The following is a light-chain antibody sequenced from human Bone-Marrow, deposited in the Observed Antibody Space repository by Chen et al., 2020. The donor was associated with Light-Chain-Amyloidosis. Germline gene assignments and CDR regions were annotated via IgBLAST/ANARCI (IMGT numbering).Light chain of an antibody. Sequence: YELTQPPSVSGSPGQKARITCSGDDLPTKYAYWYQQKPGQAPVLVIHRDTERPSGISERFSGSSSGTTATLTISGVQAEDEADYHCQSADSSGTYEVIFGGGTKLTVL. CDR1: DLPTKY. CDR3: QSADSSGTYEVI. V-gene: IGLV3-25*03. CDR2: RDT. J-gene: IGLJ2*01.